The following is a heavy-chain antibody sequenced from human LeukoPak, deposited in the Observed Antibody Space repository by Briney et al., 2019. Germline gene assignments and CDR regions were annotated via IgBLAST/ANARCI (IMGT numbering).Heavy chain of an antibody. CDR1: GFTFSNYA. CDR3: VKSASSYGANWFDP. V-gene: IGHV3-64D*09. Sequence: GGSLRLSCSASGFTFSNYAMHWVRQAPGKGLEYVSAISSNGDSTSYADSVKGRFIISRDNSKNSLSLHMSSLRAEDTAVYYCVKSASSYGANWFDPWGQGTLVT. CDR2: ISSNGDST. D-gene: IGHD4/OR15-4a*01. J-gene: IGHJ5*02.